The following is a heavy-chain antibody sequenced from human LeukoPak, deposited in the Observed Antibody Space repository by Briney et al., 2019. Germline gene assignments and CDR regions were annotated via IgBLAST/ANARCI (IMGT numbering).Heavy chain of an antibody. Sequence: PSETLSLTRAVYGGSFSGYYWSWIRQPPGKGLEWIGEINHSGSTNYNPSLKSRVTISVDTSKNQFSLKLSSVTAADTAVYYCAIFGSYFQFSAYWGQGTLVTVSS. D-gene: IGHD1-26*01. CDR3: AIFGSYFQFSAY. CDR2: INHSGST. J-gene: IGHJ4*02. V-gene: IGHV4-34*01. CDR1: GGSFSGYY.